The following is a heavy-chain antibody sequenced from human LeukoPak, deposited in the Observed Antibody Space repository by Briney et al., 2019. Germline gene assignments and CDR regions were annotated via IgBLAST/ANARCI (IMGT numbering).Heavy chain of an antibody. D-gene: IGHD6-13*01. CDR1: GGTFSNYT. CDR3: ARLPLAAADVDY. Sequence: ASVKVSCKASGGTFSNYTISWVRQAPGQGLEWMGGIIPIFGTANYAQKFQGRVTITADESTSTAYMELSSLRSEDTAVYYCARLPLAAADVDYWGQGTLVTVSS. J-gene: IGHJ4*02. CDR2: IIPIFGTA. V-gene: IGHV1-69*13.